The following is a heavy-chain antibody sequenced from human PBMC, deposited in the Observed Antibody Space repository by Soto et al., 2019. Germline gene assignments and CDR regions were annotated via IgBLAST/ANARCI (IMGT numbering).Heavy chain of an antibody. CDR2: IKSKTDGGTT. J-gene: IGHJ6*02. D-gene: IGHD3-10*01. CDR3: TTDHYGSGGPYYYYGMDV. V-gene: IGHV3-15*01. CDR1: GFTFSNAW. Sequence: EVQLVESGGGLVKPGGSLRLSCAASGFTFSNAWMSWVRQAPGKGLEWVGRIKSKTDGGTTDYAAPVKGRFTISRDDSKNTLYLQMNSLKTEDTAVYYCTTDHYGSGGPYYYYGMDVWGQGTTVTVSS.